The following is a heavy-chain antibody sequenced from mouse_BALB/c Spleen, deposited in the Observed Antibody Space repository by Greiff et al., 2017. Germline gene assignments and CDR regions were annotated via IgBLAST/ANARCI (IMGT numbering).Heavy chain of an antibody. V-gene: IGHV5-4*02. J-gene: IGHJ1*01. CDR2: ISDGGSYT. D-gene: IGHD2-3*01. Sequence: EVKVVESGGGLVKPGGSLKLSCAASGFTFSDYYMYWVRQTPEKRLEWVATISDGGSYTYYPDSVKGRFTISRDNAKNNLYLQMSSLKSEDTAMYYCARVGDGYYGWYFDVWGAGTTVTVSS. CDR1: GFTFSDYY. CDR3: ARVGDGYYGWYFDV.